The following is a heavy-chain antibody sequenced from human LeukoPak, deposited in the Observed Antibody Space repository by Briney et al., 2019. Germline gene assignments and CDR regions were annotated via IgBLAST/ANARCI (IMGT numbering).Heavy chain of an antibody. D-gene: IGHD6-13*01. Sequence: GASVKVSCTASGYTFTIYDINWVRPATGQGLEWMGWMNPNSGNTGYAQKFQGRVTMTRNTSISTAYMELCSLRSEDTAVYYCARGAGANDAFDIWGQGTMVTVSS. CDR2: MNPNSGNT. CDR1: GYTFTIYD. V-gene: IGHV1-8*01. J-gene: IGHJ3*02. CDR3: ARGAGANDAFDI.